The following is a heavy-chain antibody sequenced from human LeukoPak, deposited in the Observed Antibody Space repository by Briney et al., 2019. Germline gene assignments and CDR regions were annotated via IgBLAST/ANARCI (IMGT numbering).Heavy chain of an antibody. V-gene: IGHV4-59*01. D-gene: IGHD2-2*01. CDR1: GGSISSYY. J-gene: IGHJ6*03. CDR2: IYYSGST. Sequence: SETLSLTCTVSGGSISSYYWSWIRQPPGKGLEWIGYIYYSGSTNYNPSLKSRVTISVDTSKNQFSLKLSSVAAADTAVYYCARVLKEDIVVVPAAPYYYYYYMDVWGKGTTVTVSS. CDR3: ARVLKEDIVVVPAAPYYYYYYMDV.